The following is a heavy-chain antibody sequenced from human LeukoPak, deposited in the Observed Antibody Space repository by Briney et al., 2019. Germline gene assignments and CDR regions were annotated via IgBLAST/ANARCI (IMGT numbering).Heavy chain of an antibody. CDR2: ISGSGGST. D-gene: IGHD6-13*01. CDR1: GGSFSGYY. CDR3: ARKGSSSWFFDY. J-gene: IGHJ4*02. Sequence: ETLSLTCAVYGGSFSGYYWSWVRQAPGRGLEWVSAISGSGGSTYYADSVKGRFTISRDNSKNTLYLQMNSLRGEDTAVYYCARKGSSSWFFDYWGQGTLVTVSS. V-gene: IGHV3-23*01.